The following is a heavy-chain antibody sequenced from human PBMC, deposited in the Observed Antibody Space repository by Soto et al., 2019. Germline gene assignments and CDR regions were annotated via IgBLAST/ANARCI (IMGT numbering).Heavy chain of an antibody. CDR1: GFTVSNNH. CDR3: AGRLTTAASLDY. CDR2: VHGGGST. V-gene: IGHV3-53*01. J-gene: IGHJ4*02. D-gene: IGHD3-16*01. Sequence: VQLVESGGGLIQPGGSLRLSCAASGFTVSNNHMTWVRQAAGKGLELVSFVHGGGSTSYADSVKGRFTISRDNSTNTLYLQMAILRAEDTAIYYCAGRLTTAASLDYWGRGTLVPVSS.